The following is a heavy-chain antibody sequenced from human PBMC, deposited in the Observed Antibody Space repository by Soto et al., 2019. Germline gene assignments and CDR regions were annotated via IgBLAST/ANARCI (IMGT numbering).Heavy chain of an antibody. CDR1: GFTFSSYG. J-gene: IGHJ3*02. V-gene: IGHV3-33*06. CDR2: IWYDGSNK. CDR3: AKGSDSDAFDI. Sequence: GGSLRLSCAESGFTFSSYGMHWVRQAPGKGLEWVAVIWYDGSNKYYADSVKGRFTISRDNSKNTLYLQMNRLRAEDTAVYYCAKGSDSDAFDIWGQGTMVTVSS.